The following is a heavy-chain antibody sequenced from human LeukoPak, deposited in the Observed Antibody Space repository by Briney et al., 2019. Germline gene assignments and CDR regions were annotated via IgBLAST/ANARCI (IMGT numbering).Heavy chain of an antibody. D-gene: IGHD2-2*01. J-gene: IGHJ4*02. Sequence: PGGSLRLSCAASGFTFSSYAMSWVHQAPGKGLEWVSAISGSGGSTYYADSVKGRFTISRDNSKNTLYLQMNSLRAEDTAVYYCAKDPRVRRYQLFDDYWGQGTLVTVSS. V-gene: IGHV3-23*01. CDR2: ISGSGGST. CDR1: GFTFSSYA. CDR3: AKDPRVRRYQLFDDY.